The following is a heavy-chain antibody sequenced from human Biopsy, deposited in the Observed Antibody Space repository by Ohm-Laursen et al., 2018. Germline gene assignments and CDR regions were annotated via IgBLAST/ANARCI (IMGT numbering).Heavy chain of an antibody. D-gene: IGHD1-26*01. CDR2: IIPMFGTA. CDR3: ARGPHSGSHSCFDY. J-gene: IGHJ4*02. V-gene: IGHV1-69*13. CDR1: GYTFTAFS. Sequence: SVKVSCKPSGYTFTAFSVHWLRQAHGQGLEWMGGIIPMFGTANYAQMFQGRVTISADESTSTSYMELSSLTTEDTAIYYCARGPHSGSHSCFDYWGRGTLVTVSS.